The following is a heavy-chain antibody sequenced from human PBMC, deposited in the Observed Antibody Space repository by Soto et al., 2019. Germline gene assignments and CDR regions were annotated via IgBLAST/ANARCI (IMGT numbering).Heavy chain of an antibody. J-gene: IGHJ6*02. CDR3: ARVGGSGNYYYYGMDV. Sequence: ASVKVSCMASGYTFTSYYMHWVRQAPGQGLEWMGIINPSGGSTSYAQKFQGRVTMTRDTSTSTVYMELSSLRSEDTAVYYCARVGGSGNYYYYGMDVWGQGTTVTVSS. CDR1: GYTFTSYY. CDR2: INPSGGST. V-gene: IGHV1-46*01. D-gene: IGHD3-16*01.